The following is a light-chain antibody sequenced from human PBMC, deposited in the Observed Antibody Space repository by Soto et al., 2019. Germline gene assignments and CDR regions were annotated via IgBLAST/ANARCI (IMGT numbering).Light chain of an antibody. CDR1: QSVGSSY. J-gene: IGKJ1*01. CDR2: GVS. CDR3: QQYGTSPRT. Sequence: EIVLTQSPGTLSLSPGERATLSCRASQSVGSSYLAWYQQKPGQAPRLLIYGVSSRATGIPDRFSGSGSGTDFTLIISRLEHEDFEVYYCQQYGTSPRTLGQGTKVDIK. V-gene: IGKV3-20*01.